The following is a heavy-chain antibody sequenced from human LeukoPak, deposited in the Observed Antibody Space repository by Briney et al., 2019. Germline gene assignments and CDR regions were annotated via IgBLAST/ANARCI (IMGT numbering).Heavy chain of an antibody. Sequence: QPGGSLRLSCAASGFTFSSYWMHWVHQAPGKGLVWVSRINSDGSSTFYADSVKGRFTTSRDNAENTVYLQMNSLRADDTAVYYCARIPGGSGSQYDYWGQGTLVIVSS. V-gene: IGHV3-74*01. D-gene: IGHD3-10*01. J-gene: IGHJ4*02. CDR2: INSDGSST. CDR3: ARIPGGSGSQYDY. CDR1: GFTFSSYW.